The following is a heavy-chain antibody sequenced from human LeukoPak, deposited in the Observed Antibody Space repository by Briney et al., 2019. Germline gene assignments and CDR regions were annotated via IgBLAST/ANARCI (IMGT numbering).Heavy chain of an antibody. CDR3: ARAGLDTAMATAWTMDY. J-gene: IGHJ4*02. Sequence: SETLSLTCTVSGGSISSYYWSWIRQPPGKGLEWIGYIYYSGSTNYNPSLKSRVTISVGTSKNQFSLKLSSVTAADTAVYYCARAGLDTAMATAWTMDYWGQGTLVTVSS. CDR1: GGSISSYY. CDR2: IYYSGST. V-gene: IGHV4-59*01. D-gene: IGHD5-18*01.